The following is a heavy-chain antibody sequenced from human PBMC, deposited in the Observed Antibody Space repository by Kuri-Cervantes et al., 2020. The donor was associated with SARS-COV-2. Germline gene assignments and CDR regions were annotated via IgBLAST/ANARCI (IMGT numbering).Heavy chain of an antibody. D-gene: IGHD2-21*01. Sequence: GESLKISCAASGFNFGRSDMHWVRQAPGKGLEWAAFISNDAKHKKCMVSGKGRFTISRDNTQNTLLLQMTSLRSEDTAIYYCAKDHFGVPDFWGQGTLVTVSS. CDR3: AKDHFGVPDF. CDR2: ISNDAKHK. CDR1: GFNFGRSD. J-gene: IGHJ4*02. V-gene: IGHV3-30*18.